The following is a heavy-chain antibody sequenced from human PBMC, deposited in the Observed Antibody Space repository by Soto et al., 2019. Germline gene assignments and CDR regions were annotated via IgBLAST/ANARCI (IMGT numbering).Heavy chain of an antibody. D-gene: IGHD3-16*01. J-gene: IGHJ4*02. CDR2: IYYSGST. Sequence: SETLSLTCTVSGGSIISTTSYWSWIRQHPGKGLEWIGYIYYSGSTDYNPSLKSRVMISVDTSENQFSLNLSSVTAADTAVYYCAREGGDGVDYWGQGTLVPVYS. V-gene: IGHV4-31*03. CDR3: AREGGDGVDY. CDR1: GGSIISTTSY.